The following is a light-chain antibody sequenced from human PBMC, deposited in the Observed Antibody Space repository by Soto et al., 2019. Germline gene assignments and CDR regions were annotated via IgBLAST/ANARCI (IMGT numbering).Light chain of an antibody. Sequence: DLQMTQSPSSVSASVGDRVTITCRASQAISSWLAWYQQKPGNAPKLLIYAASTLQSGVPSRFSGSGSGTDFTLTISSLQPEDFATYYCQQANSFPYTFGQGTKLEIK. CDR2: AAS. J-gene: IGKJ2*01. CDR3: QQANSFPYT. V-gene: IGKV1-12*01. CDR1: QAISSW.